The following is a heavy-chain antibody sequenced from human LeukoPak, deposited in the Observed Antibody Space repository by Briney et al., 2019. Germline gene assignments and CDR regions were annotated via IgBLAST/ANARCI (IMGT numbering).Heavy chain of an antibody. CDR2: INHSGST. V-gene: IGHV4-34*01. CDR1: GGSFSGYY. J-gene: IGHJ6*03. D-gene: IGHD3-10*01. Sequence: SETLSLTCAVYGGSFSGYYWSWIRQPPGKGLEWIGEINHSGSTNYNPSLKSRVTISVDTSKNQFSLKLSSVTAADTAVYYCARRGLVRRSYYMDVWGKGTTVTVSS. CDR3: ARRGLVRRSYYMDV.